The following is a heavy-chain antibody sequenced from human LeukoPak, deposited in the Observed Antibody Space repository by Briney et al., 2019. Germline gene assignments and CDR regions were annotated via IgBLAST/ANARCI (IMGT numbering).Heavy chain of an antibody. CDR1: GFTFSNYW. CDR2: INSDGSST. J-gene: IGHJ4*02. CDR3: AKGGATVIDY. V-gene: IGHV3-74*01. Sequence: SGGSLRLSCAASGFTFSNYWMHWVRQAPGKGLGWVSRINSDGSSTTSADSVKGRFTISRDNAKNTLYLQMNSLRAGDTAVYYCAKGGATVIDYWGQGTLVTVSS. D-gene: IGHD4-17*01.